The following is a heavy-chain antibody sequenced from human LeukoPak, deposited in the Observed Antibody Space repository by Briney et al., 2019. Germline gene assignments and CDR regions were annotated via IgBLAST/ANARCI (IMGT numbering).Heavy chain of an antibody. CDR2: INHSRTA. V-gene: IGHV4-34*01. Sequence: SETLSLTCAVYGGSFSRYYWSWIRQPPGKGLEWIGEINHSRTANYNPSLNSRLTISVDTSKNQFSLKLSSVTAADTAVYYCARAPVTSCRGAFCYPFDYWGPGILVTVSS. J-gene: IGHJ4*02. CDR1: GGSFSRYY. D-gene: IGHD2-15*01. CDR3: ARAPVTSCRGAFCYPFDY.